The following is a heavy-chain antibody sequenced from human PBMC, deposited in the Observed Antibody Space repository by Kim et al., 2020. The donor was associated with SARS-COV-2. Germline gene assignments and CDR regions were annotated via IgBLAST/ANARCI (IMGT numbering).Heavy chain of an antibody. CDR1: GYTFTSYD. Sequence: ASVKVSCKASGYTFTSYDISWVRQAPGQGLEWMGWISAYNGNTNYAQKLQGRVTMTTDTSTSTAYMELRSLRSDDTAVYYCARDHDYGDYYYYGMDVWGQGTTVTVSS. D-gene: IGHD4-17*01. CDR3: ARDHDYGDYYYYGMDV. V-gene: IGHV1-18*01. J-gene: IGHJ6*02. CDR2: ISAYNGNT.